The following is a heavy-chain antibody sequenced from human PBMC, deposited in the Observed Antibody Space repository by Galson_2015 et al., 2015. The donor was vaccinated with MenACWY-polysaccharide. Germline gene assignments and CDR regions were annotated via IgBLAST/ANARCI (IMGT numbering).Heavy chain of an antibody. J-gene: IGHJ4*02. Sequence: SETLSLTCAVSGGSISSSNWWSWVRQPPGKGLRGIGKINQRGSTNYTPSLKSRVTISEDKSKNQFSLKLSSVTAADTAVYYCARTRGDYQGYYFDYWGQGTLVTVSS. D-gene: IGHD4-17*01. CDR3: ARTRGDYQGYYFDY. CDR1: GGSISSSNW. V-gene: IGHV4-4*02. CDR2: INQRGST.